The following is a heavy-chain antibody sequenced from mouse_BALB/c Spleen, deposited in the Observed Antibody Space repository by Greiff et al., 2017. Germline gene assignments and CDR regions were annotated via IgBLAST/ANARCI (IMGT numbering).Heavy chain of an antibody. CDR3: ARSQLGRAY. D-gene: IGHD4-1*02. Sequence: EVKLMESGPGLVKPSQSLSLTCTVTGYSITSDYAWNWIRQFPGNKLEWMGYISYSGSTSYNPSLKSRISITRDTSKNQFFLQLNSVTTEDTATYYCARSQLGRAYWGQGTLVTVSA. CDR2: ISYSGST. V-gene: IGHV3-2*02. CDR1: GYSITSDYA. J-gene: IGHJ3*01.